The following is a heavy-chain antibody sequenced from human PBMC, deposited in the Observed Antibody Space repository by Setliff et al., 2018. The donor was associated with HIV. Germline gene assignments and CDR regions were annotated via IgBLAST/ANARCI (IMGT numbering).Heavy chain of an antibody. J-gene: IGHJ3*02. CDR1: GGSIRSSSYY. Sequence: LSLTCTVSGGSIRSSSYYWGWIRQPPGKGLEWIGNIFYSGSIYYNPSLKSRVTISVDTSKNQYSLKLSSVTAADTAVYYCATGQWLRGAFDIWGQGTMVTVSS. D-gene: IGHD6-19*01. CDR3: ATGQWLRGAFDI. V-gene: IGHV4-39*07. CDR2: IFYSGSI.